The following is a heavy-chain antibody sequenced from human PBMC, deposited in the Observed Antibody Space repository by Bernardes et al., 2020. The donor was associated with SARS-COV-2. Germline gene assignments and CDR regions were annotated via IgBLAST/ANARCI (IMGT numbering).Heavy chain of an antibody. CDR2: IYYSGST. V-gene: IGHV4-59*08. CDR3: ARHNEYSAYDSHFDY. J-gene: IGHJ4*02. CDR1: GGSIISYF. Sequence: SETLSLTCTVSGGSIISYFWSWIRQPPGKGPEWIGYIYYSGSTDYNPSLKSRVTISVDTSKNQFSLKLSSVTAADTAVYYCARHNEYSAYDSHFDYWGQGNLVTVSS. D-gene: IGHD5-12*01.